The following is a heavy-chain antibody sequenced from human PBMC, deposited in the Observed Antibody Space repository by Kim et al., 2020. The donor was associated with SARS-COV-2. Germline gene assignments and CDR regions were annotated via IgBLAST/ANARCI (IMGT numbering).Heavy chain of an antibody. D-gene: IGHD3-22*01. CDR1: GFTFSSYA. CDR3: AKAQNGYYYDSSGYM. J-gene: IGHJ4*02. CDR2: IWYDGSNK. V-gene: IGHV3-33*06. Sequence: GGSLRLSCAASGFTFSSYAMHWVRQAPGKGLEWVAVIWYDGSNKYYADSVKGRFTISRDNSKNTLYLQMNSLRAEDTAVYYCAKAQNGYYYDSSGYMWGQGTLVTVSS.